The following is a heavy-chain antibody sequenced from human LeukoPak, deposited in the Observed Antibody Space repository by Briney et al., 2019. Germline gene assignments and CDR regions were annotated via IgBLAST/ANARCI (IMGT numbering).Heavy chain of an antibody. J-gene: IGHJ4*02. V-gene: IGHV3-23*01. Sequence: GGSLRLSCAASGFTFSNYAMSWVRQAPGKGLEWVSGISGSGGYTYYADSVKGRFTISRDNSKNTLYLQMNSLRAEDTAVYYCAKGFQQWLSWGQGTLVTVSS. D-gene: IGHD6-19*01. CDR3: AKGFQQWLS. CDR1: GFTFSNYA. CDR2: ISGSGGYT.